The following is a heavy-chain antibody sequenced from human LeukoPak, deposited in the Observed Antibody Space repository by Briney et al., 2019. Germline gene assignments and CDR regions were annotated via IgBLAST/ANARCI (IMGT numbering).Heavy chain of an antibody. D-gene: IGHD3-22*01. Sequence: GGSLRLSCAASGFTFSDYYMSWIRQAPGKGLEWVSYISSSGSTIYYADSVKGRFTISRDNAKNSLYLQTNSLRAEDTAVYYCARVLVAMIVEYYFDYWGQGTLVTVSS. V-gene: IGHV3-11*01. CDR3: ARVLVAMIVEYYFDY. CDR2: ISSSGSTI. J-gene: IGHJ4*02. CDR1: GFTFSDYY.